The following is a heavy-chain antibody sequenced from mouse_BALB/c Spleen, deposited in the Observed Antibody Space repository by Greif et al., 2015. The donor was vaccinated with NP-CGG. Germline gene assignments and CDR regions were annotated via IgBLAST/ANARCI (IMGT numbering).Heavy chain of an antibody. CDR1: GYTFTSYW. V-gene: IGHV1-7*01. CDR2: INPSTGYT. J-gene: IGHJ2*01. CDR3: ARRVYYFDY. Sequence: VQGAESGAELAKPGASVKMSCKASGYTFTSYWMHWVKQRPGQGLEWIGYINPSTGYTEYNQKFKDKATLTADKSSSTAYMQLSSLTSEDSAVYYCARRVYYFDYWGQGTTLTVSS.